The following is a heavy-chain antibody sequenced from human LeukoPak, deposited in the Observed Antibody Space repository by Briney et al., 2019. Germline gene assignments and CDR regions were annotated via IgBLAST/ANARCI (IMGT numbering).Heavy chain of an antibody. Sequence: SETLSLTCAVYGGSFSGYYWSWIRQPPGKGLEWIGSIYYSGSTYYNPSLKSRVTISVDTSKNQFSLKLSSVTAADTAVYYCARYDSFNWFDPWGQGTLVTVSS. J-gene: IGHJ5*02. D-gene: IGHD3-9*01. CDR1: GGSFSGYY. CDR3: ARYDSFNWFDP. V-gene: IGHV4-34*01. CDR2: IYYSGST.